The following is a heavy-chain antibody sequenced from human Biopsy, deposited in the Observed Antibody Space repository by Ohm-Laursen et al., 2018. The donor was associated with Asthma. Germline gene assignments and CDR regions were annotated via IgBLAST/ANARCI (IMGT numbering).Heavy chain of an antibody. D-gene: IGHD3-3*01. Sequence: SLRLSCTASGFTFSNYVMSWVRQAPGKGLEWVAVVSYGGGVAHYADSMKGRFTISRDNAKSTLYLQMNRLRTDDTAVYFCAKRRGYSDLTDFDHWGQGTLVTVSS. CDR3: AKRRGYSDLTDFDH. CDR1: GFTFSNYV. J-gene: IGHJ4*02. V-gene: IGHV3-30*18. CDR2: VSYGGGVA.